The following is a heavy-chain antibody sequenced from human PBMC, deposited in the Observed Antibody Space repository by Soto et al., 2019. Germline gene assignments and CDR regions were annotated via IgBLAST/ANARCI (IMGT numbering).Heavy chain of an antibody. CDR1: GFTFSTYA. CDR2: IGDSGSTT. CDR3: AKHFVNGEIDY. J-gene: IGHJ4*02. Sequence: EVQLLESGGGLVQPGGSLRLTCAASGFTFSTYAMSWVRQAPGKGLEWVSIIGDSGSTTVYADSVKGRFTISRDNSKNTLYLQMNSLTDEDTAVYYCAKHFVNGEIDYWGQGTLVTVSS. D-gene: IGHD3-10*01. V-gene: IGHV3-23*01.